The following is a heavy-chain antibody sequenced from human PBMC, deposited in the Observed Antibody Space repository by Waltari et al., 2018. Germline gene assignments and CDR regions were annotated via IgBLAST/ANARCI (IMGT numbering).Heavy chain of an antibody. CDR3: TRGLIGGMDFDL. Sequence: GYIFTDYYMHWVRQAPGQGPEWMGWISPNSGGTNYAQKFQGRVAMTRDTSISTASMELNRLTSDDTAVYYCTRGLIGGMDFDLWGRGTLVTVSS. V-gene: IGHV1-2*02. D-gene: IGHD3-22*01. CDR1: GYIFTDYY. J-gene: IGHJ2*01. CDR2: ISPNSGGT.